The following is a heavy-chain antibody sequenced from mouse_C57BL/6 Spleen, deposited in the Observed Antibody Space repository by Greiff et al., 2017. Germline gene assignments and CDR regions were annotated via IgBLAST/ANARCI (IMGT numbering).Heavy chain of an antibody. D-gene: IGHD1-1*01. CDR3: GPRLDYYYGSSRYYFDY. CDR2: IYPRSGNT. Sequence: QVQLQQSGAELARPGASVKLSCKASGYTFTSYGISWVKQRTGQGLEWIGEIYPRSGNTYYNEKFKGKATLTADKSSSTAYMELRSLTSEDSAVYFCGPRLDYYYGSSRYYFDYWGQGTTLTVSS. CDR1: GYTFTSYG. V-gene: IGHV1-81*01. J-gene: IGHJ2*01.